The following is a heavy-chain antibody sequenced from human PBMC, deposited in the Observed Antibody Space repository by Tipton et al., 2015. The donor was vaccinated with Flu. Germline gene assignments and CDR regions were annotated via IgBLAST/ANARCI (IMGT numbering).Heavy chain of an antibody. CDR3: ARGGGYDSSGYPSYYYGMDV. D-gene: IGHD3-22*01. CDR1: GFTFSSYA. CDR2: ISYDGSNK. V-gene: IGHV3-30-3*01. J-gene: IGHJ6*02. Sequence: QVQLVQSGGDVVQPGRSLRLSCAASGFTFSSYAMHWVRQAPGKGLEWVAVISYDGSNKYYADSVKGRFTISRDNSKNTLYLQMNSVRAEDTAVYYCARGGGYDSSGYPSYYYGMDVWGQGTTVTVSS.